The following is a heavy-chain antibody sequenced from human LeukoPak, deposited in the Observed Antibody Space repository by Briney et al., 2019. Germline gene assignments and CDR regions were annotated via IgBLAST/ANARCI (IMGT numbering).Heavy chain of an antibody. V-gene: IGHV3-20*04. D-gene: IGHD6-19*01. CDR3: AREDLTWGIAVAGTGVDY. Sequence: GESLRLSCAASGFTFDDYGMSWVRQAPGKGLEWVSGINWNGGSTGYADSVKGRFTISRDNAKNFLYLQMNSLRAEDTALYYCAREDLTWGIAVAGTGVDYWGQGTLVTVSS. J-gene: IGHJ4*02. CDR2: INWNGGST. CDR1: GFTFDDYG.